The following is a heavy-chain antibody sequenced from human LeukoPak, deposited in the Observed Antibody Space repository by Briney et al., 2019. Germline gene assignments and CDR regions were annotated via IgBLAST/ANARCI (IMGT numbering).Heavy chain of an antibody. CDR1: GGSISSSSYY. J-gene: IGHJ5*02. Sequence: PSETLSLTCTVSGGSISSSSYYWGWIRQPPGKGLEWIGSIYYSGSTYYNPSLKSRVTISVDTSKNQFSLKLSSVTAADTAVYYCARVIGYCSSTSCSNWFDPWGQGTLVTVSS. D-gene: IGHD2-2*01. V-gene: IGHV4-39*07. CDR3: ARVIGYCSSTSCSNWFDP. CDR2: IYYSGST.